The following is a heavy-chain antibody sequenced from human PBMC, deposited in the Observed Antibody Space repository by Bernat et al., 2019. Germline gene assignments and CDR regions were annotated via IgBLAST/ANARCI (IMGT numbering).Heavy chain of an antibody. CDR2: ISSSSSTI. Sequence: EVQLVESGGGLVQPGGSLRLSCAASGFTFSSYSMNWVRQAPGKGLEWVSYISSSSSTIYYADSVKGRFTISRDNAKNSLYLQMNSLRAEDTAVYYCARDFRGSGPGDYYYYYGMDVWGQGTTVTVSS. V-gene: IGHV3-48*01. CDR3: ARDFRGSGPGDYYYYYGMDV. J-gene: IGHJ6*02. D-gene: IGHD3-10*01. CDR1: GFTFSSYS.